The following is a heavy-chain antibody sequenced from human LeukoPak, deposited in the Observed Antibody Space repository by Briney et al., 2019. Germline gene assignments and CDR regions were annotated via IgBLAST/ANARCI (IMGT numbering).Heavy chain of an antibody. V-gene: IGHV3-30-3*01. J-gene: IGHJ6*04. CDR2: ISYDGSNK. Sequence: GGSLRLSCAASGFTFSSYAMHWVRQAPGKGLEWVAVISYDGSNKYYADSVKGRFTISRDNSKNTLYLQMNSLRAEDTAVYYCARPRQKPAESYSCGMAVGGKGPTV. CDR3: ARPRQKPAESYSCGMAV. CDR1: GFTFSSYA. D-gene: IGHD2-2*01.